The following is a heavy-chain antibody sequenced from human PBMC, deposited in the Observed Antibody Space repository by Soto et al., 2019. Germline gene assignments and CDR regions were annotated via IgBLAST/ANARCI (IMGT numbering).Heavy chain of an antibody. CDR3: ASDSTGWFDP. CDR2: FYTSGNT. CDR1: GFTVSSNY. Sequence: LRLSCAASGFTVSSNYMSWIRQPAGKGLEWIGRFYTSGNTNYNPSLKSRVTMSLDTSKNQFSLKLSSVTAADTAVYFCASDSTGWFDPWGQGTLVTSPQ. D-gene: IGHD7-27*01. J-gene: IGHJ5*02. V-gene: IGHV4-4*07.